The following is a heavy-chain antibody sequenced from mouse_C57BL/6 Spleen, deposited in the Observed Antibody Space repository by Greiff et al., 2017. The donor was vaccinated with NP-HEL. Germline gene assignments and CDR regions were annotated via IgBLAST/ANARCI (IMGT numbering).Heavy chain of an antibody. J-gene: IGHJ2*01. Sequence: QVQLQQSGAELVMPGASVKLSCKASGYTFTSYWMHWVKQRPGQGLEWIGEIDPSDSYTNYNQKFKGKSTLTVDKSSSTAYMQLSSLTSEDSAVYYCARQRGERDYYGSSPYFDYWGQGTTLTVSS. CDR1: GYTFTSYW. V-gene: IGHV1-69*01. CDR2: IDPSDSYT. CDR3: ARQRGERDYYGSSPYFDY. D-gene: IGHD1-1*01.